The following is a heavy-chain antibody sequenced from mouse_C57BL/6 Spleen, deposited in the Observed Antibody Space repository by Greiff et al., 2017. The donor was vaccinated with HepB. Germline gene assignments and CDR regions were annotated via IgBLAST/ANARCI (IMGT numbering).Heavy chain of an antibody. V-gene: IGHV1-69*01. CDR2: IDPSDSYT. Sequence: QVQLQQPGAELVMPGASVKLSCKASGYTFTSYWMHWVKQRPGQGLEWIGEIDPSDSYTNYNQKFKGKSTLTVDKSSSTAYMQLSSLTSEDSAVYYCARYAQAYPTYGAMDYWGQGTSVTVSS. CDR1: GYTFTSYW. D-gene: IGHD3-2*02. CDR3: ARYAQAYPTYGAMDY. J-gene: IGHJ4*01.